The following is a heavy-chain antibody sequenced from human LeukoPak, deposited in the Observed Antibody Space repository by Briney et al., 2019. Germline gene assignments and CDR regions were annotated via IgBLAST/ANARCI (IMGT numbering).Heavy chain of an antibody. J-gene: IGHJ5*02. CDR3: ARGGYDFWSGDWFDP. Sequence: PSETLSLTSAVYGGSFSGYYWSWIRQPPGKGLEWIGEINHSGSTNYNPSLKSRVTISVDTSKNQFSLKLSSVTAADTAVYYCARGGYDFWSGDWFDPWGQGTLVTVSS. V-gene: IGHV4-34*01. D-gene: IGHD3-3*01. CDR1: GGSFSGYY. CDR2: INHSGST.